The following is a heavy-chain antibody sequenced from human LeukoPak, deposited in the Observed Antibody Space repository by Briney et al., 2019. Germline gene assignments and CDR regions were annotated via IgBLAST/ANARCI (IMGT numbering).Heavy chain of an antibody. Sequence: SETLSLTCTVSGYSISSGYYWGWIRQPPGKGLEWIGSIYHSGSTYYNPSLKSRVTISVDTSKNQFSLKLSSVTAADTAVYYCARGPMTTVTFDYWGQGTLVTVSS. V-gene: IGHV4-38-2*02. D-gene: IGHD4-17*01. J-gene: IGHJ4*02. CDR2: IYHSGST. CDR3: ARGPMTTVTFDY. CDR1: GYSISSGYY.